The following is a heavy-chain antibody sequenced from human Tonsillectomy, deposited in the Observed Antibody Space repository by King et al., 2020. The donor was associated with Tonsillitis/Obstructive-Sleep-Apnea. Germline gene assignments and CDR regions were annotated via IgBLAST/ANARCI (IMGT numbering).Heavy chain of an antibody. V-gene: IGHV1-24*01. D-gene: IGHD2-2*01. CDR2: FDPEDGET. CDR1: GYTLTELS. Sequence: VQLVESGAEVKKPGASVKVSCKVSGYTLTELSMHWVRQAPGKGLEWMGGFDPEDGETIYAQKFQGRVTMTEDTFTDTAYMELRSLRSEDTAVYYCATEVKVPAALGQDAFDIWGQGTMVTVSS. J-gene: IGHJ3*02. CDR3: ATEVKVPAALGQDAFDI.